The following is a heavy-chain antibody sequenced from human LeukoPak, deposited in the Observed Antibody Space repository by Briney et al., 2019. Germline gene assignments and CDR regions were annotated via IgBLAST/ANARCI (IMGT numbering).Heavy chain of an antibody. D-gene: IGHD2-21*02. CDR3: ARHGREVTYDP. CDR2: IYYSGST. J-gene: IGHJ5*02. CDR1: GGSISSYY. Sequence: SETLSLTCTVSGGSISSYYWSWIRQPPGKGLEWIGYIYYSGSTNYNPSLKSRVTISVDTSKNQFSLKLSSVTAADTAVYYCARHGREVTYDPWGQGTLVTVSP. V-gene: IGHV4-59*08.